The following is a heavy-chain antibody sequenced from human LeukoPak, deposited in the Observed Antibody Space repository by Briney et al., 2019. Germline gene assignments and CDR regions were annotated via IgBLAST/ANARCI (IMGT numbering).Heavy chain of an antibody. Sequence: ASVKVSCKASGYTFTSYGISWVRQAPGQGLEWMGWISAYNGNTNYAQKLQGRVTMTTDTSTSTAYMELRSLRSDDTAVYYCARDRYKNYYYGMDVWGQGTTVTVSS. V-gene: IGHV1-18*01. CDR3: ARDRYKNYYYGMDV. D-gene: IGHD5-18*01. CDR2: ISAYNGNT. J-gene: IGHJ6*02. CDR1: GYTFTSYG.